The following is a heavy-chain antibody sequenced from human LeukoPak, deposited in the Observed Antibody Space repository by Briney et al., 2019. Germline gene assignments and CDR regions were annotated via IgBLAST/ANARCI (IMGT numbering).Heavy chain of an antibody. CDR3: ARHENDPSFDY. D-gene: IGHD1-1*01. CDR2: IYYSGST. J-gene: IGHJ4*02. Sequence: SETLSLTCTVSGGSISSYYWSWIRQPPGKGLEWIGYIYYSGSTNYNPSLKSRVTISVDTSKNQFSLKLSSVTAADTAVYYCARHENDPSFDYWGQGTLVTVSS. CDR1: GGSISSYY. V-gene: IGHV4-59*08.